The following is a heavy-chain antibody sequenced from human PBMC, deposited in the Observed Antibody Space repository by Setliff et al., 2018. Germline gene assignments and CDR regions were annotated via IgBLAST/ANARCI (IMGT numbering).Heavy chain of an antibody. CDR1: GFTFSSYT. J-gene: IGHJ6*02. V-gene: IGHV3-48*03. Sequence: PGGSLRLSCAAAGFTFSSYTMNWVRQGPGKGLEWVAYISSSGSIYYANSVKGRFTISRDNAKNSLYLQMTSLRAEDTAVYYCARDGGMGMDFWGQGTTVTVSS. CDR3: ARDGGMGMDF. CDR2: ISSSGSI.